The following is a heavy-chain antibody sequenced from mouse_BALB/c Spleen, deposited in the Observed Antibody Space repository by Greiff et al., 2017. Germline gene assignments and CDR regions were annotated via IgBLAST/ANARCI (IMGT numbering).Heavy chain of an antibody. CDR3: ARQGYYGSSNYFDY. J-gene: IGHJ2*01. CDR1: GFTFSSYG. Sequence: EVQLVESGGDLVKPGGSLKLSCAASGFTFSSYGMSWVRQTPDKRLEWVATISSGGSYTYYPDSVKGRFTISRDNAKNTLYLQMSSLKSEDTAMYYCARQGYYGSSNYFDYWGQGTTLTVSS. V-gene: IGHV5-6*01. D-gene: IGHD1-1*01. CDR2: ISSGGSYT.